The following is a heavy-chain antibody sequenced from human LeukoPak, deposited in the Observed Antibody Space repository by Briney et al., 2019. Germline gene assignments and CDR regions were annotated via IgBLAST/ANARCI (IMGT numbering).Heavy chain of an antibody. CDR3: AKVRSGYSYGNNWFDP. CDR2: ISNNGGYT. J-gene: IGHJ5*02. D-gene: IGHD5-18*01. Sequence: GGSLRLSCAASGFTFSSSAMSWVRQAPGKGLEWVSAISNNGGYTYYADSVQGRFTISRDNSKSTLCLQMNSLRAEDTAVYYCAKVRSGYSYGNNWFDPWGQGTLVTVSS. V-gene: IGHV3-23*01. CDR1: GFTFSSSA.